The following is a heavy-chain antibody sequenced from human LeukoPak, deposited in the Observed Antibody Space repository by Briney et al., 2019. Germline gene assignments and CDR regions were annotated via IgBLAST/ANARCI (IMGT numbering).Heavy chain of an antibody. J-gene: IGHJ4*02. CDR1: GESFSAYF. V-gene: IGHV4-34*01. CDR3: ARGSSFDGYCSAGACDAGFYDS. D-gene: IGHD2-15*01. Sequence: SETLSLTCAVYGESFSAYFWNWIRQPPGKPLEYIGEINHRGSSHYNPSLKTRVTLSVDTSKNQFSLKLTSVTAADTAVYFCARGSSFDGYCSAGACDAGFYDSWGQGTPVTVSS. CDR2: INHRGSS.